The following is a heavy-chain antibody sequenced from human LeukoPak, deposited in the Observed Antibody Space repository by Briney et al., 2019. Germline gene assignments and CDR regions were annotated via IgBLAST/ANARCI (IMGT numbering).Heavy chain of an antibody. J-gene: IGHJ4*02. V-gene: IGHV4-59*01. CDR1: GGSISGYY. D-gene: IGHD2-2*01. CDR2: IYYSGST. Sequence: PSETLSLTCTVSGGSISGYYWSWIRQPPGKGLEWIGYIYYSGSTNYNPSLKSRVTISVDTSKNQFSLKLSSVTAADTAVYYCARSYCSSTSCYYRDVFDYWGQGTLVTVSS. CDR3: ARSYCSSTSCYYRDVFDY.